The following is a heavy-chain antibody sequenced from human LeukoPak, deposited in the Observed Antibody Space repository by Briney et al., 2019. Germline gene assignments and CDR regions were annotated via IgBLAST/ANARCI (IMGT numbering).Heavy chain of an antibody. CDR2: ISSNGGST. V-gene: IGHV3-64*01. D-gene: IGHD1-26*01. CDR1: GFTFSSYA. CDR3: ARMWERGYFDY. J-gene: IGHJ4*02. Sequence: PGGSLRLSCAASGFTFSSYAMHWVRQAPGKGLEYVSAISSNGGSTYYANSVKGRFTISRDNSKNTPYLQMGSLRAEDMAVYYCARMWERGYFDYWGQGTLVTVSS.